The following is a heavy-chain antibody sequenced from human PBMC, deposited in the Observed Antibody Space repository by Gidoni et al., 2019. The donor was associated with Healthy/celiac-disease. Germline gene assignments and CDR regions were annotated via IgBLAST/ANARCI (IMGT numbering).Heavy chain of an antibody. Sequence: QVQLVQSGAAVKKPGSSVKVSCTASGGTFSSYAISWVRQAPGQGLEWMGGIIPIFGTANYAQKFQGRVTITADESTSTAYMELSSLRSEDTAVYYCARERGYYGSGSYYKFAFDIWGQGTMVTVSS. CDR1: GGTFSSYA. CDR3: ARERGYYGSGSYYKFAFDI. V-gene: IGHV1-69*01. D-gene: IGHD3-10*01. CDR2: IIPIFGTA. J-gene: IGHJ3*02.